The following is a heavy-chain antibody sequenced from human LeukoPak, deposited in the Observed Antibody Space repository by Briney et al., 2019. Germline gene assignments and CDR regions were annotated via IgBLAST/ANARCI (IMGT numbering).Heavy chain of an antibody. D-gene: IGHD2-2*01. Sequence: ASVKVSCKASGYSFTGNYMHWVRQAPGQGLEWMGWINPNIGDTNYAQKFQGRVTLTRDTSISTAYMELSSLRSDDTAIYYRARRQPDGFDYWGQGTLVTVSS. V-gene: IGHV1-2*02. CDR2: INPNIGDT. CDR1: GYSFTGNY. CDR3: ARRQPDGFDY. J-gene: IGHJ4*02.